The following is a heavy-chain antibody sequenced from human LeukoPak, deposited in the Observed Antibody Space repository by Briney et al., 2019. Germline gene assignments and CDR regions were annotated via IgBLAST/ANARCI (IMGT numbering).Heavy chain of an antibody. CDR2: ISEYNGNT. V-gene: IGHV1-18*01. CDR3: ARDKGDYYAWKAIDY. CDR1: GYTFRSYG. Sequence: ASVKVSCKTSGYTFRSYGISWVRQAPGQGLEWRGWISEYNGNTKYAQNLQGRVTLTTDTRTSTAYMELRSLRSDDTAVYYCARDKGDYYAWKAIDYWGQGTLVTVSS. D-gene: IGHD3-10*01. J-gene: IGHJ4*02.